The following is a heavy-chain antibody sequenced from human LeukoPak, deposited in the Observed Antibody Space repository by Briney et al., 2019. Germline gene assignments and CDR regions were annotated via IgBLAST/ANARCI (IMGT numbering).Heavy chain of an antibody. CDR1: GFTFSSYE. CDR2: ISGSGNNT. V-gene: IGHV3-23*01. CDR3: AKLRFPYFDY. J-gene: IGHJ4*02. Sequence: GGSLRLSCAASGFTFSSYEMNWVRQAPGKGLEWVSAISGSGNNTDYADSVKGRFTISRDNSKNTLYLQMNSLRVEDTAVYYCAKLRFPYFDYWGQGTLVTVSS. D-gene: IGHD4-17*01.